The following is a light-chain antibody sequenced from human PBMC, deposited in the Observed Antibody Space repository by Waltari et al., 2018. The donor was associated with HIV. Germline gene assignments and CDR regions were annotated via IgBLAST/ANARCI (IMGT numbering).Light chain of an antibody. CDR1: QSISDW. J-gene: IGKJ1*01. CDR3: QQYDSFPWT. V-gene: IGKV1-5*03. CDR2: EAS. Sequence: DIQMTQSHSTMSASIGARVTIPCRASQSISDWLAWYQQKPGKAPKLLIYEASNVESGVPSRFSGTGSGTEFTLTISSLQPDDSATFYCQQYDSFPWTFGQGTKVGIK.